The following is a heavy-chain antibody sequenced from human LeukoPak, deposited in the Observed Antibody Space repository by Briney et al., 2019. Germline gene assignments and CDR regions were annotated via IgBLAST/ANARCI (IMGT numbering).Heavy chain of an antibody. CDR3: ARVHYDFWSGPGYYFDY. CDR2: IDPSGGST. D-gene: IGHD3-3*01. CDR1: GYTFTSYY. Sequence: ALVKVSCKASGYTFTSYYMHWVRQAPGQGLEWMGIIDPSGGSTSYAQKFQGRVTMTRDTSTSTVYMELSSLRSEDTAVYYCARVHYDFWSGPGYYFDYWGQGTLVTVSS. V-gene: IGHV1-46*01. J-gene: IGHJ4*02.